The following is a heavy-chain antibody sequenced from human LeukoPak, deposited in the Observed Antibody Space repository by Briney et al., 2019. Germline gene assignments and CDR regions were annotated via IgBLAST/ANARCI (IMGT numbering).Heavy chain of an antibody. D-gene: IGHD1-26*01. Sequence: GGSLRLSCAASGFTFSNAWMSWVSQAPGKGLEWVANIKQDGSEEYYVDSVKGRFTVSRDNARNSLYLQMNSLRAEDTAVYYCARGESWAFDYWGQGTLVTVSS. V-gene: IGHV3-7*05. CDR1: GFTFSNAW. CDR3: ARGESWAFDY. J-gene: IGHJ4*02. CDR2: IKQDGSEE.